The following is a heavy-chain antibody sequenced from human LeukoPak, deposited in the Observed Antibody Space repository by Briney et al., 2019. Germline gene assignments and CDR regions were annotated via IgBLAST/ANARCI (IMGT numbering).Heavy chain of an antibody. CDR3: ARDRSRFEELLGSYYYYYMDV. D-gene: IGHD3-10*01. J-gene: IGHJ6*03. CDR1: GYTFTSYY. V-gene: IGHV1-46*01. CDR2: INPSGGST. Sequence: ASVKVSCKASGYTFTSYYMHWVRQAPGQGLEWMGIINPSGGSTSYAQKFQGRVTMTRDMSTSTVYMELSSLRSEDTAVYYCARDRSRFEELLGSYYYYYMDVWGKGTTVTVSS.